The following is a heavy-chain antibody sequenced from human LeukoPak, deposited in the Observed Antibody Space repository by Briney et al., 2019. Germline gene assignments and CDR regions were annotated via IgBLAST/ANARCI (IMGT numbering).Heavy chain of an antibody. V-gene: IGHV3-74*01. Sequence: GGSLRLSCAASGFTFSSYWMHWVRQAPGKGLVWVSRINSDGSSTSYADSVKGRFTISRDNARNTLYLQMNSLRAEDTAVYYCARDWTCTNGVCNIYDYWGQGTLVTVSS. D-gene: IGHD2-8*01. CDR3: ARDWTCTNGVCNIYDY. CDR2: INSDGSST. CDR1: GFTFSSYW. J-gene: IGHJ4*02.